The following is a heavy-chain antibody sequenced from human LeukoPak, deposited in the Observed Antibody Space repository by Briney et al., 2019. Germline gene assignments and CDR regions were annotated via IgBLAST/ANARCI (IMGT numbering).Heavy chain of an antibody. CDR2: INAGNGNT. D-gene: IGHD6-13*01. V-gene: IGHV1-3*01. Sequence: GASVKVSCKASGYTFTSYAMHWVRQAPGQRLEWMGWINAGNGNTKYSQKFQGRVTITRDTSASTAYMELSSLRSEDTAVYYCARGDSSSWYGAFDIWGQGTMVTVSS. CDR1: GYTFTSYA. CDR3: ARGDSSSWYGAFDI. J-gene: IGHJ3*02.